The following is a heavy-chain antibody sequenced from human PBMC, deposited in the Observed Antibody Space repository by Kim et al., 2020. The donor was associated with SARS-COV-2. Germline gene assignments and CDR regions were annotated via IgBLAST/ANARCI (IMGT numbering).Heavy chain of an antibody. J-gene: IGHJ6*01. D-gene: IGHD2-2*01. CDR2: ISAYNGNT. Sequence: ASVKVSCKASGYTFTSYGISWVRQAPGQGLEWMGWISAYNGNTNYAQKLQGRVTMTTDTSTSTAYMELRSLRSDDTAVYYCARVVYCSSTSCYGEHYYYGMAVCGQGTTLTVSS. V-gene: IGHV1-18*01. CDR3: ARVVYCSSTSCYGEHYYYGMAV. CDR1: GYTFTSYG.